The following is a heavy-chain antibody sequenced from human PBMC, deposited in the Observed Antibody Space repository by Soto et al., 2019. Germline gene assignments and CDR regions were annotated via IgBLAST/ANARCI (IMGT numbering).Heavy chain of an antibody. D-gene: IGHD2-15*01. J-gene: IGHJ4*02. Sequence: QVQLVESGGGVVQPGRSLRLSCAASGFPFSSYGMHWVRQAPGKGLEWVAHISYDGSNKHYTDSVKGRFTIPRANSKNMLYLQMGSLRAEDTAVYYCAGGQYYFDYCGQGTRVSVSS. CDR1: GFPFSSYG. CDR2: ISYDGSNK. CDR3: AGGQYYFDY. V-gene: IGHV3-30*03.